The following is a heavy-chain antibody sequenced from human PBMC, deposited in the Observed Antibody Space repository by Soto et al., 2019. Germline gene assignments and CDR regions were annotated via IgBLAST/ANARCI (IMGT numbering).Heavy chain of an antibody. Sequence: QVQLVESGGGVVQPGRSLRLSCAASGFTFSSYAMHWVRQAPGKGLEWVAVISYDGSNKYYADSVKGRCTISRDNSKNTLHLQMNSLRAEDTAVYYCARVPSSSGRAHFDYWGQGTLVTVSS. D-gene: IGHD2-15*01. CDR2: ISYDGSNK. CDR1: GFTFSSYA. V-gene: IGHV3-30-3*01. CDR3: ARVPSSSGRAHFDY. J-gene: IGHJ4*02.